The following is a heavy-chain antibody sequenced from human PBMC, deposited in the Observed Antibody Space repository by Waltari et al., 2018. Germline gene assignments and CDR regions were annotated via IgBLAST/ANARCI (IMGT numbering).Heavy chain of an antibody. CDR3: ARGSSGWFSDGFDI. J-gene: IGHJ3*02. CDR1: GFTFSSYA. CDR2: ISLDESNK. V-gene: IGHV3-30*01. Sequence: QVQLVESGGGVVQPGRSLRLSCVVSGFTFSSYAMHWVRQAPGKGLEWVAFISLDESNKKYADSGKGRFTLSRDTSKNTLYLQMNSLRAEDTAVYYCARGSSGWFSDGFDIWGQGTTVTVSS. D-gene: IGHD6-19*01.